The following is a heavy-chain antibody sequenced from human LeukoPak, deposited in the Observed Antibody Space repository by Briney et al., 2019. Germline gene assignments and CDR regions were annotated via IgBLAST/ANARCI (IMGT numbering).Heavy chain of an antibody. CDR2: IYSSGST. D-gene: IGHD4-17*01. CDR1: GVSISSYY. J-gene: IGHJ5*02. Sequence: PSETLSLTCTVSGVSISSYYWSWIRQPPGKELEWIGYIYSSGSTNYNPSLKSRVTISVDTSKNQFSLKLSSVTAADTAVYYCARHTESRPFDPWDQGTLVTVSS. CDR3: ARHTESRPFDP. V-gene: IGHV4-59*08.